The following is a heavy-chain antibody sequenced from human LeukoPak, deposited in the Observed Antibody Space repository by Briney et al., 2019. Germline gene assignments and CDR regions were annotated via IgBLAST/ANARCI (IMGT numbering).Heavy chain of an antibody. CDR2: IYYSGST. D-gene: IGHD3-10*01. CDR1: GGSISSNSYY. CDR3: ARHRVGVVTMVQGVMEHNAFDI. Sequence: SETLSLTCTVSGGSISSNSYYWGWIRQPPGKGLEWIGSIYYSGSTYYNPSLKSRVTISVDTSKNQFSLKLSSVTAADTAVYYCARHRVGVVTMVQGVMEHNAFDIWGQGTMVTVSS. V-gene: IGHV4-39*01. J-gene: IGHJ3*02.